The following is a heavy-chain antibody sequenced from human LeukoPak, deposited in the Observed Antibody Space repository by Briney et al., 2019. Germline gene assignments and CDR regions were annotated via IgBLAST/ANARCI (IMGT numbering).Heavy chain of an antibody. CDR3: ARGDHGDHFDY. Sequence: ASVKVSCKASGYTFTSYYMHWVRQAPGQGLEWMGIINPSGGSTSYAQKFQGRVTMTRDTSISTAYMEVSRLISDDTAVYYCARGDHGDHFDYWGQGTLVTVSS. CDR2: INPSGGST. CDR1: GYTFTSYY. V-gene: IGHV1-46*03. J-gene: IGHJ4*02. D-gene: IGHD4/OR15-4a*01.